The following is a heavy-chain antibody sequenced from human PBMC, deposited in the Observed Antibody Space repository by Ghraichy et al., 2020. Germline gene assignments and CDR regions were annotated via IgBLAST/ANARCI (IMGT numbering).Heavy chain of an antibody. V-gene: IGHV3-7*01. CDR1: GFSFSYYL. Sequence: GFLRLSCAASGFSFSYYLMSWVRPAPGKGLGWVANINRDGSEKYYVDSVKGRFTISRDNAKNSLYVQMNSLRAEDTAVYYCARDGPDYYDSSGYHNKNDAFDIWGQGTMVTVSS. D-gene: IGHD3-22*01. J-gene: IGHJ3*02. CDR3: ARDGPDYYDSSGYHNKNDAFDI. CDR2: INRDGSEK.